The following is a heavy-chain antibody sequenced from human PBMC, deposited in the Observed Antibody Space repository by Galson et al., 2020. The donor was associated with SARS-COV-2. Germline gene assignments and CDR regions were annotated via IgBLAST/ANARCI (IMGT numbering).Heavy chain of an antibody. V-gene: IGHV1-18*01. CDR3: ARLAPVGPKLGYADDALDI. CDR1: GYSFASSG. Sequence: ASVKVSCKASGYSFASSGVTWVRQAPGQGLEWMGWISAYSGKTKYAQKVQGRVTLTTDTSTTTAYMDLRSLRSDDTAIYYCARLAPVGPKLGYADDALDIWGQGTVVTVSS. D-gene: IGHD5-12*01. CDR2: ISAYSGKT. J-gene: IGHJ3*02.